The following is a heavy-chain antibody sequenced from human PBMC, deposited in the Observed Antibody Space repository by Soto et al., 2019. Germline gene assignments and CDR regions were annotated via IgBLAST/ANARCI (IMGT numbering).Heavy chain of an antibody. CDR3: AKGEVRGIIPSYFDY. CDR2: ITFSGNTV. V-gene: IGHV3-11*01. CDR1: GFTFSDSY. D-gene: IGHD3-10*01. J-gene: IGHJ4*02. Sequence: PGGSLRLSCAASGFTFSDSYMSWIRQAPGKGLEWISYITFSGNTVYYADSLKGRFTISRDNAKNSLYLQMNRLRAEDTAVYYCAKGEVRGIIPSYFDYWGLGTLVTVSS.